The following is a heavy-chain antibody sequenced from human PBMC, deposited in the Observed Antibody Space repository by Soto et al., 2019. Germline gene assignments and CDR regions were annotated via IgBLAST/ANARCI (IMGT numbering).Heavy chain of an antibody. CDR1: GFAFNTYP. V-gene: IGHV3-30*03. J-gene: IGHJ4*02. CDR3: VSQSGYGSGRFYSGPYFFEY. Sequence: QVQLVESGGGVVQPGRSLRVSCSVSGFAFNTYPMHWVRQAPGKGLEWVAVISSDGRDKNYISSVKGRFTISRDNSMDTLYLQMNDLRLEDTAVYFCVSQSGYGSGRFYSGPYFFEYWGQGTLVTVSS. CDR2: ISSDGRDK. D-gene: IGHD3-10*01.